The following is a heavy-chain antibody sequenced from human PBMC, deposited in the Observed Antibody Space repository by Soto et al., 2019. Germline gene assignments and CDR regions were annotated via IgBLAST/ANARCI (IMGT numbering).Heavy chain of an antibody. J-gene: IGHJ4*02. D-gene: IGHD6-19*01. Sequence: EVQLLESGGGLVQPGGSLRLSCAASGFTFSSNALSWVRQAPGRGLEWVSIIGDSGGTTLYADSVKGRCTISRDNSKNTLYLQMNNLRAEDTAVYYCAKHFDSGCPDYWGQGTLVTVSS. CDR2: IGDSGGTT. CDR3: AKHFDSGCPDY. V-gene: IGHV3-23*01. CDR1: GFTFSSNA.